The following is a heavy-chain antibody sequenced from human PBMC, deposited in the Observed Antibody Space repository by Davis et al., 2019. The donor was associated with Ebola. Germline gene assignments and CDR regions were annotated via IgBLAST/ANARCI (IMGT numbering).Heavy chain of an antibody. V-gene: IGHV3-11*04. CDR1: GFTFSDYY. D-gene: IGHD3-3*01. CDR2: ISSSGSTI. Sequence: GGSLRLSCAASGFTFSDYYMSWIRQAPGKGLEWVSYISSSGSTIYYADSVKGRFTISRDNAKNSLYLQMNSLRAEDTAVYYCARPRTFFGVVTYFDYWGQGTLVTVSS. J-gene: IGHJ4*02. CDR3: ARPRTFFGVVTYFDY.